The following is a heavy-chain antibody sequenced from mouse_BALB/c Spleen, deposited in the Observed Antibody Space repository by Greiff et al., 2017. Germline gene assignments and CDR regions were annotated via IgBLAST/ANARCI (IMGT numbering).Heavy chain of an antibody. CDR2: IDPANGNT. CDR3: AMGGYDEGFAY. J-gene: IGHJ3*01. CDR1: GFNIKDTY. V-gene: IGHV14-3*02. D-gene: IGHD2-2*01. Sequence: EVKLMESGAELVKPGASVKLSCTASGFNIKDTYMHWVKQRPEQGLEWIGRIDPANGNTKYDPKFQGKATITADTSSNTAYLQLSSLTSEDTAVYYCAMGGYDEGFAYWGQGTLVTVSA.